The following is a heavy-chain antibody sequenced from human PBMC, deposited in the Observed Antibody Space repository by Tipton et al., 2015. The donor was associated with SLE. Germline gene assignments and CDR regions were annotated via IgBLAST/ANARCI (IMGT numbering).Heavy chain of an antibody. CDR2: INSNTGNP. V-gene: IGHV7-4-1*02. D-gene: IGHD2-15*01. J-gene: IGHJ5*02. Sequence: QLVQSGSELKEPGASLTVSCKASGYTFSTYDINWVRQAPGLGLEWMGWINSNTGNPAYAHGFTGRFVFSLDTSVSTAYLQITNLKPEDTGVYYCARGRDGSNYFDPWGQGTLVTVSS. CDR1: GYTFSTYD. CDR3: ARGRDGSNYFDP.